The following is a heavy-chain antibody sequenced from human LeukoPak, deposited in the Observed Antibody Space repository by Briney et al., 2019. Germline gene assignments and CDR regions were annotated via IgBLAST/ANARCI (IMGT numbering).Heavy chain of an antibody. D-gene: IGHD3-16*01. V-gene: IGHV3-23*01. CDR3: AKGSPYRLYYYYGMDV. CDR2: ISGSGGST. Sequence: PGGSLRLSCAASGFTFSSYAMSWVRQAPGKGLGWVSAISGSGGSTYYADSVKGRFTISRDNSKNTLYLQMNSLRAEDTAVYYCAKGSPYRLYYYYGMDVWGQGTTVTVSS. J-gene: IGHJ6*02. CDR1: GFTFSSYA.